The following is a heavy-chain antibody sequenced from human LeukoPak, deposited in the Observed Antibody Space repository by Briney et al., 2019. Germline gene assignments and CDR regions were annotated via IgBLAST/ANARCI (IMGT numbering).Heavy chain of an antibody. Sequence: SETLSLTCTVSGGSVSSGSYYWSWIRQPPGKGLEWIEYIYYSGSTNYNPSLKSRVTISVDTSKNQFSLKLSSVTAADTAVYYCARIRARSGSKDFDYWGQGTLVTVSS. CDR1: GGSVSSGSYY. V-gene: IGHV4-61*01. D-gene: IGHD3-10*01. J-gene: IGHJ4*02. CDR3: ARIRARSGSKDFDY. CDR2: IYYSGST.